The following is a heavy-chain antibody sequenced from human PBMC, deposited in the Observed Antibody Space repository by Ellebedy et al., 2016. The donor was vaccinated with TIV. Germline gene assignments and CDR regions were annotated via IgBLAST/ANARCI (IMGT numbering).Heavy chain of an antibody. CDR3: ARDYWGSYEY. CDR2: TGHKGNRYDT. CDR1: GFSFSDYA. V-gene: IGHV3-72*01. J-gene: IGHJ4*02. D-gene: IGHD3-16*01. Sequence: GESLKISCAVSGFSFSDYAMDWVRQAPGKGLEWVGRTGHKGNRYDTEHAASVKGRFTISRDDSKNSLYLQMNSLNTEDTAVYYCARDYWGSYEYWGQGTLVTVSS.